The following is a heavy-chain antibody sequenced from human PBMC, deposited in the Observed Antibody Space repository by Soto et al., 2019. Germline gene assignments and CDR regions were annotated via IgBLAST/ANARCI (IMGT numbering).Heavy chain of an antibody. V-gene: IGHV1-69*13. D-gene: IGHD3-10*01. CDR1: GGTFSSYA. CDR2: IIPIFGTA. Sequence: GASVKVSCKASGGTFSSYAISWVRQAPGQGLEWMGGIIPIFGTANYAQKFQGRVTITADESTSTAYMELSSLRSEDTAVYYCAGQTYYYGSGSYPPYYYYYYGMDVWGQGTTVTVS. J-gene: IGHJ6*02. CDR3: AGQTYYYGSGSYPPYYYYYYGMDV.